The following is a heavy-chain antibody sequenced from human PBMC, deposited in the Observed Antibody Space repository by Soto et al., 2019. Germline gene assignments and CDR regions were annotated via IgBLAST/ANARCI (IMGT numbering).Heavy chain of an antibody. D-gene: IGHD3-3*01. J-gene: IGHJ4*02. CDR3: ARVLARMSGDDFWSGYYGYYFDY. Sequence: ASVKVSCKASGYTFTSYGISWVRQAPGQGLEGMGWISAYNGNTNYAQKLQGRVTMTTDTSTSTAYMELRSLRSDDTAVYYCARVLARMSGDDFWSGYYGYYFDYWGQGTLVTVSS. CDR1: GYTFTSYG. CDR2: ISAYNGNT. V-gene: IGHV1-18*01.